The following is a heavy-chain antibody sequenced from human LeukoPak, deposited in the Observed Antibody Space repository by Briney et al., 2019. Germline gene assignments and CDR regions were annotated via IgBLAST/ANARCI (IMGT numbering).Heavy chain of an antibody. CDR1: GFTFSSYG. V-gene: IGHV3-33*01. J-gene: IGHJ4*02. CDR2: IWYDGSNT. D-gene: IGHD5/OR15-5a*01. Sequence: GRSLRLSCAASGFTFSSYGMHWVRQAPGKGLEWVAMIWYDGSNTYYADSVMGRFTISRDNSKNTLFLQMDSLRAEDTAVYYCARDRSTTHFDYWGQGTLVTVSS. CDR3: ARDRSTTHFDY.